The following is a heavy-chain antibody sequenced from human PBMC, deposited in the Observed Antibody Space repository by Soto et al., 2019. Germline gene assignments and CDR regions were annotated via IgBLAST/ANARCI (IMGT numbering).Heavy chain of an antibody. CDR2: IYYSGST. V-gene: IGHV4-61*01. CDR3: ARGATFDY. Sequence: ETLSLTCTVSGGSFSSDNYYWSWIRQPPGEGLEWIGYIYYSGSTNYNPSLKSRVTISVDTSKNQFSLKLSSVTAAGTAVYYCARGATFDYWGQGTLVTVSS. D-gene: IGHD2-15*01. J-gene: IGHJ4*02. CDR1: GGSFSSDNYY.